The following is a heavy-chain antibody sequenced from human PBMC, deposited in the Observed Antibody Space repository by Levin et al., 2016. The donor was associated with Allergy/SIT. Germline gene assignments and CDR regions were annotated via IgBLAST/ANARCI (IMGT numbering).Heavy chain of an antibody. CDR3: AMQGY. J-gene: IGHJ4*02. CDR1: GFTFSTIW. V-gene: IGHV3-7*01. Sequence: GESLKISCVASGFTFSTIWMGWVRQAPGKGPEWVAQIKPDGSEKYYVDSVRGRFTISRNNADKSLFLHMNSLGDEDTAVYYCAMQGYWGQGILVTVSS. CDR2: IKPDGSEK.